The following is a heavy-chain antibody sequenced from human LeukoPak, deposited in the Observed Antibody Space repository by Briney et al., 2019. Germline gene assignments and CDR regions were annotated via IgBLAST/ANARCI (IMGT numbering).Heavy chain of an antibody. D-gene: IGHD6-19*01. V-gene: IGHV3-21*01. CDR3: ARDPLEEAGSSHLDY. Sequence: GGSLTLSRAASGFTFSSYSMNWVRQAPGKGLEWVSSISSSSSYIYYAASVKGRFTISRDNAKNSLYLQMNSLRAEDTAVYYCARDPLEEAGSSHLDYWGEGTLVTVSS. CDR2: ISSSSSYI. J-gene: IGHJ4*02. CDR1: GFTFSSYS.